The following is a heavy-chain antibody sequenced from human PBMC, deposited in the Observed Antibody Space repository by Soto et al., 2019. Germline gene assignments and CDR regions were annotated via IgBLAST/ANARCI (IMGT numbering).Heavy chain of an antibody. V-gene: IGHV1-2*02. CDR1: GYTFTGYY. D-gene: IGHD2-2*01. Sequence: ASVKVSCKXSGYTFTGYYMHWVRQAPGQGLEWMGWINPNSGGTNYAQKFQGRVTMTRDTSISTAYMELSRLRSDDTAVYYCARFPYRSSTSCLLDYWGQGTLVTVSS. CDR3: ARFPYRSSTSCLLDY. J-gene: IGHJ4*02. CDR2: INPNSGGT.